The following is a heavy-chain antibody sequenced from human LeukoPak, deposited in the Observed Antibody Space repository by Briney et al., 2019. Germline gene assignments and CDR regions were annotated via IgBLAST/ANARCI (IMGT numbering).Heavy chain of an antibody. CDR3: AKVLYYYDSSGYCMDY. Sequence: GGSLRLSCAASGFTFSSYAMSWVRQAPGKGLEWVSAISGSGGSTYYADSVKGRFTISRDNSKNTLYLQMNSLRAEDTAVYYSAKVLYYYDSSGYCMDYWGQGTLVTVSS. V-gene: IGHV3-23*01. CDR1: GFTFSSYA. CDR2: ISGSGGST. J-gene: IGHJ4*02. D-gene: IGHD3-22*01.